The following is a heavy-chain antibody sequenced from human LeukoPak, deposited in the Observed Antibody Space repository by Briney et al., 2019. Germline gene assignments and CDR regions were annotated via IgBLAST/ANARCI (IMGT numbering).Heavy chain of an antibody. V-gene: IGHV1-3*04. CDR3: ARVYGGNYYGSANWFDP. D-gene: IGHD3-10*01. CDR1: GYTFTSYA. CDR2: INTGNGNT. Sequence: ASVKVSCKASGYTFTSYAMHWVRQAPGQRLEWMGWINTGNGNTEYSQKFQGRVTITRDTSATTAYMELSSLRSEDTAVYYCARVYGGNYYGSANWFDPWGQGTLVTVSS. J-gene: IGHJ5*02.